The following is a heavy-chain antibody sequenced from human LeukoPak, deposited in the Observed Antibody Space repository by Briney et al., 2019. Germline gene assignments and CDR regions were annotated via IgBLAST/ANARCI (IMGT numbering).Heavy chain of an antibody. V-gene: IGHV3-30*02. J-gene: IGHJ4*02. CDR3: AKAYSSGWLILDY. D-gene: IGHD6-19*01. CDR1: GFTFSNYG. CDR2: IPKDGSNK. Sequence: GGSLRLSCAASGFTFSNYGMHWVRQAPGKGLEWVGYIPKDGSNKFYADSVKGRFTISRDNSKNTLYLQMNSLRAEDTAVYYCAKAYSSGWLILDYWGQGTLVTVSS.